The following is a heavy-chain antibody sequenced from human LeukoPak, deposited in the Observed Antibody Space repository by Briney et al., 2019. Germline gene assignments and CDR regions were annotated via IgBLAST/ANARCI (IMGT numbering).Heavy chain of an antibody. CDR1: GGTFSSYA. D-gene: IGHD3-10*01. J-gene: IGHJ6*03. CDR2: TIPIFGTA. V-gene: IGHV1-69*13. CDR3: ARATMVQGVFYYYYYMDV. Sequence: SVKVSCKASGGTFSSYAISWVRQAPGQGLEWMGGTIPIFGTANYAQKFQGRVTITADESTSTAYMELSSLRSEDTAVYYCARATMVQGVFYYYYYMDVWGKGTTVTVSS.